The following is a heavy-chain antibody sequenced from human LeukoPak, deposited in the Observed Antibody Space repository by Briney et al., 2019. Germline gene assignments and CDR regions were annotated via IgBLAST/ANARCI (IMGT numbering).Heavy chain of an antibody. V-gene: IGHV3-7*01. Sequence: GGSLRLSCAASGFTFSSYWMSWVRQAPGKGLEWVANIKQDGSEKYYVDSVKGRFTISRDNAKNSLHLQMNSLRAEDTAVYYCARTPYSSSPYLIDYWGQGTLVTVSS. D-gene: IGHD6-13*01. CDR1: GFTFSSYW. CDR3: ARTPYSSSPYLIDY. CDR2: IKQDGSEK. J-gene: IGHJ4*02.